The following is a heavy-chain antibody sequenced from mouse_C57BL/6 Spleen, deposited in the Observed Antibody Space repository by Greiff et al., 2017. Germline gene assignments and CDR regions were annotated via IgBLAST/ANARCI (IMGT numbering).Heavy chain of an antibody. J-gene: IGHJ3*01. D-gene: IGHD3-2*02. CDR1: GFNIKYYY. CDR3: TTGSSGYGGFAY. V-gene: IGHV14-1*01. CDR2: IDPEDGDT. Sequence: EVQLQQSGAELVRPGASVKLSCTASGFNIKYYYMHWVKQRPEQGLEWIGRIDPEDGDTEYAPKFQGKATMTADTSSNTAYLQLSSLTSEDTAVYYCTTGSSGYGGFAYWGQGTLVTVSA.